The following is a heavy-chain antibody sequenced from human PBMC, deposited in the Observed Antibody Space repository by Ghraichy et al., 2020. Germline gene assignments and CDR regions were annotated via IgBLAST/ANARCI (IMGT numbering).Heavy chain of an antibody. D-gene: IGHD4-23*01. V-gene: IGHV1-2*02. CDR2: ISPNNGGT. Sequence: ASVKVSCKASGYTFTGFYMHWVRQAPGQGLEWMGWISPNNGGTNYAQKFQGRVTMTRDTSISTAYMELSSLRSDDTAVYYCARGFKLPSDYWGQGTLVTVSS. CDR3: ARGFKLPSDY. J-gene: IGHJ4*02. CDR1: GYTFTGFY.